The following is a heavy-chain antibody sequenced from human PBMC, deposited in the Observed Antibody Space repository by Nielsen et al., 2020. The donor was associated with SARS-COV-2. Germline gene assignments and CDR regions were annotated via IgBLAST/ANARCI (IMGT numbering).Heavy chain of an antibody. Sequence: SETLSLTCNVSGDSMSSSDYYWAFHRQPPGRGLEWVGSIYYSGITYYNPSLKSRVTMSVDTSKNQFSLRLNSVTAADTAVYYCARLNRRILTPLALAPLRFDFWGQGALVTVSS. J-gene: IGHJ4*02. CDR1: GDSMSSSDYY. CDR3: ARLNRRILTPLALAPLRFDF. D-gene: IGHD3-3*02. V-gene: IGHV4-39*01. CDR2: IYYSGIT.